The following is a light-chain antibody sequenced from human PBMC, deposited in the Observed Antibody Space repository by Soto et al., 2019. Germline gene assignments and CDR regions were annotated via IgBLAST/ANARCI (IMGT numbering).Light chain of an antibody. Sequence: QSVLTQPASVSGSPGQSITISCTGTSSDVGSYNLVSWYQQHPGKAPKLMIYEVSKRPSGVSNRFSGSKSGNTASLTISGLKVEDEADYYCCSYEGISTYVFGTGTKVTVL. V-gene: IGLV2-23*02. CDR1: SSDVGSYNL. J-gene: IGLJ1*01. CDR3: CSYEGISTYV. CDR2: EVS.